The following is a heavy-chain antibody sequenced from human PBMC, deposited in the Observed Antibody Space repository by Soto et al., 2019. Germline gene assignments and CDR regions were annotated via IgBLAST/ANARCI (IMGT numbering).Heavy chain of an antibody. CDR3: AKAYFVWSSEQPYYFDY. V-gene: IGHV3-23*01. CDR2: ISGSGGRS. Sequence: EVQLLDSGGGLVQPGGSLRLSCAASGFTFSHYAMTWVRQGPGKGLEWVSGISGSGGRSYYADSVKGRFTISRDNSKSTVYVQRNSLRAEDTAVYYCAKAYFVWSSEQPYYFDYWGQGPLVTVSS. J-gene: IGHJ4*02. CDR1: GFTFSHYA. D-gene: IGHD3-16*01.